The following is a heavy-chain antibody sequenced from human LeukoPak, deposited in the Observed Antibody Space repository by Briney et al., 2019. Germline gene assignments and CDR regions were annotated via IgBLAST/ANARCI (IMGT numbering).Heavy chain of an antibody. V-gene: IGHV3-48*04. Sequence: EGSLRLSCAASGFTFSSYSMNWVRQAPGKGLEWVSSISSSSSTIYYADSVKGRFTISRDNAKNSLYLQMNSLRAEDTAVYYCATDWGMASLGYYGMDVWGQGTTVTVSS. CDR2: ISSSSSTI. J-gene: IGHJ6*02. CDR1: GFTFSSYS. D-gene: IGHD3-16*01. CDR3: ATDWGMASLGYYGMDV.